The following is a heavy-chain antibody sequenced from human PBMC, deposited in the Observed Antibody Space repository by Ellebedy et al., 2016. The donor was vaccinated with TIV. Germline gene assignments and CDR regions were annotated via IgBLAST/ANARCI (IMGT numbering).Heavy chain of an antibody. D-gene: IGHD6-19*01. CDR3: TRGGGGWYLSWFDP. CDR2: IRSKAYGGTT. CDR1: GFTFGDYA. Sequence: GGSLRLSXTASGFTFGDYAMSWFRQAPGKGLEWVGFIRSKAYGGTTEYAASVKGRFTISRDDSKSIAYLQMNSLKTEDTAVYYCTRGGGGWYLSWFDPWGQGTLVTVSS. J-gene: IGHJ5*02. V-gene: IGHV3-49*03.